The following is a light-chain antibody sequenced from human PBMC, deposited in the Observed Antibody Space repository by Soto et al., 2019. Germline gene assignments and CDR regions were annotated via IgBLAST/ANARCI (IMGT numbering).Light chain of an antibody. Sequence: QSALTQPASVSGSPGQSITISCTGTSSHVGRYNYVSWCQQHPGKAPKLIIYDVSNRPSGVSNRFSGSKSGNTASLTISGLQAEDEADYYCSSYTSSSTVVFGGGTKLTVL. CDR2: DVS. CDR1: SSHVGRYNY. CDR3: SSYTSSSTVV. V-gene: IGLV2-14*01. J-gene: IGLJ2*01.